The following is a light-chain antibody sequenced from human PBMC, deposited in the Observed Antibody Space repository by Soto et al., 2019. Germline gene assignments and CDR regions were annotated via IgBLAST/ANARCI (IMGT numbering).Light chain of an antibody. CDR2: AAS. J-gene: IGKJ5*01. V-gene: IGKV1-39*01. CDR3: QQSYRTPPIT. Sequence: DIQMTQSRSSLSASVGDIVTITCLASQSIRSYLNWYQQKPAKAPKLMXYAASSLQSGVPSRFSGSGSGTDLTLTISSLQPEDFANYYCQQSYRTPPITFGQGTRLEI. CDR1: QSIRSY.